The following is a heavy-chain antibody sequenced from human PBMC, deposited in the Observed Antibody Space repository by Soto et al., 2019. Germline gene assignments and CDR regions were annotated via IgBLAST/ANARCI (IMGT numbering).Heavy chain of an antibody. CDR2: ISTSGIT. Sequence: ETLCRPWRVCGGCISSSDCSEIRQPAGKGLEWIGRISTSGITNYNPSLKSPVTMSVDTSQNQFSLKLTSVTAADKAMYYCARDTYGLDFWGQGTLVTVYS. CDR3: ARDTYGLDF. D-gene: IGHD4-17*01. V-gene: IGHV4-4*07. CDR1: GGCISSSD. J-gene: IGHJ4*02.